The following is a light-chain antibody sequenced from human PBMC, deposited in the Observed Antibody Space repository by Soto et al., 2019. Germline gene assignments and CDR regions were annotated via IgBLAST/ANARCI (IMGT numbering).Light chain of an antibody. CDR2: DVS. CDR1: SSDVGGYNY. V-gene: IGLV2-11*01. CDR3: CSYAGSYTSNVV. Sequence: QSALTQARSVSGSPGQSVTISCTGTSSDVGGYNYVSWYKQHPGKAPKLMIYDVSKRPSGVPDRFSGSKSGNTASLTISGLQAEAEADYYCCSYAGSYTSNVVFGGGTQLTVL. J-gene: IGLJ2*01.